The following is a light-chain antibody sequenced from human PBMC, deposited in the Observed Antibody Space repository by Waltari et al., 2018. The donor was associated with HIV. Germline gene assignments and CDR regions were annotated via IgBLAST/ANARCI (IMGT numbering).Light chain of an antibody. V-gene: IGLV2-14*03. Sequence: HSALTQPAPVSGSPGQSITISCTGSSSHVGGYHSVSWYHQHPGKSPKLMIYDVSNRPSVVSNRFSGSKSGNTASLTISGLQAEDEADYYCSSYTSSSTPLVVFGGGTKLTVL. CDR3: SSYTSSSTPLVV. J-gene: IGLJ2*01. CDR2: DVS. CDR1: SSHVGGYHS.